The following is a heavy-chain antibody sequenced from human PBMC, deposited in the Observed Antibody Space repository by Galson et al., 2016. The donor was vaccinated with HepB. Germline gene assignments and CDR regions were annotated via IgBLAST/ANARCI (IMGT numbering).Heavy chain of an antibody. CDR2: ISYDGSNK. D-gene: IGHD6-6*01. CDR3: AKERPYYYGMDV. CDR1: GFTFSSYG. V-gene: IGHV3-30*18. Sequence: SLRLSCAASGFTFSSYGMHWVRQAPGKGLEWVAVISYDGSNKYYADSVKGRFTISRDNSKNTLYLQMNSLRAEDPAVYHCAKERPYYYGMDVWGQGTTVTVSS. J-gene: IGHJ6*02.